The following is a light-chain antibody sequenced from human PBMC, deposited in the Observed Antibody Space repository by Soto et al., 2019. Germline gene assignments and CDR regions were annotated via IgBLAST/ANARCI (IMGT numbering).Light chain of an antibody. CDR3: SSYTSSSTPYV. CDR2: DVT. Sequence: QSALTQPASVSGSPGQSITISCTGTSSDVGGYNYVSWYQQHPVKAPKLMIYDVTNRPSGVSDRFSGSMSGNTASLTISGLQAEDEADYYCSSYTSSSTPYVFGTGTQLTVL. V-gene: IGLV2-14*01. J-gene: IGLJ1*01. CDR1: SSDVGGYNY.